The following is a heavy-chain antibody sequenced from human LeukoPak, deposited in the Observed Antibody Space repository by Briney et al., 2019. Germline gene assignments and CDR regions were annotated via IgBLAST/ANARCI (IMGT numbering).Heavy chain of an antibody. V-gene: IGHV3-48*01. D-gene: IGHD3-10*01. CDR3: AKSGSGSFYETFDY. CDR2: ISSSGSTI. Sequence: GGSLRLSCAASGFTFSSYSMNWVRQAPGKGLERVSYISSSGSTIYYADSVKGRFTISRGNAKNSLYLQMNSLGAEDTAVYYCAKSGSGSFYETFDYWGQGTLVTVSS. J-gene: IGHJ4*02. CDR1: GFTFSSYS.